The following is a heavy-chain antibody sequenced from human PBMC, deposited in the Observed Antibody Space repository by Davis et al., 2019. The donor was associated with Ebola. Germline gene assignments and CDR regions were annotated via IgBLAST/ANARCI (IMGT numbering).Heavy chain of an antibody. CDR3: ARDVGGLLWFGELYGGMDV. V-gene: IGHV7-4-1*02. J-gene: IGHJ6*04. Sequence: AASVKVSCKAFGYTFTSYAMNWVRQAPGQGLEWMGWINTNTGNPTYAQGFTGRFVFSLDTSVSTAYLQISSLKAEDTAVYYCARDVGGLLWFGELYGGMDVWGKGTTVTVSS. D-gene: IGHD3-10*01. CDR1: GYTFTSYA. CDR2: INTNTGNP.